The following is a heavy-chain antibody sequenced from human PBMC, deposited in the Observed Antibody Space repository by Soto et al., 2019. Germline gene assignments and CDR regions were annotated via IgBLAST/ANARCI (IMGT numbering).Heavy chain of an antibody. V-gene: IGHV3-73*02. CDR2: IRSRPHNYAT. Sequence: EVQLVESGGGLVQIGGSLRLSCATSGLNFSGSAMHWARQASGKGLEWVGRIRSRPHNYATTYAASVEGRFTISRDDSKNTVYLQMNGLKTEDMAVYYCTTERDYWGRGTLVTVSS. CDR1: GLNFSGSA. CDR3: TTERDY. J-gene: IGHJ4*02.